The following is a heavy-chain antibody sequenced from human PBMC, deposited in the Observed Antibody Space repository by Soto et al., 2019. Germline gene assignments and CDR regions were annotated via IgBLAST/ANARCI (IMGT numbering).Heavy chain of an antibody. J-gene: IGHJ4*02. D-gene: IGHD6-19*01. Sequence: EVQLVESGGGLVQPGRSLRLSCAASGFTFDDYAMHWVRQAPGKGLEWVSGISWNSGSIGYADSVKGRFTISRDNAKNSLYLQMNSLRAEDTALYYGAKDRGLVLSFYVDYGGQGTLFTASS. V-gene: IGHV3-9*01. CDR2: ISWNSGSI. CDR3: AKDRGLVLSFYVDY. CDR1: GFTFDDYA.